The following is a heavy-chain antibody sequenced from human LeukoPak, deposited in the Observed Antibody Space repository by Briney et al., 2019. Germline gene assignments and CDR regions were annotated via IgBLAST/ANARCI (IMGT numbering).Heavy chain of an antibody. CDR1: GGSFSGYY. CDR3: ARGRYSCSWFPFDY. J-gene: IGHJ4*02. V-gene: IGHV4-34*01. CDR2: INHSGST. D-gene: IGHD6-13*01. Sequence: SETLSLTCAVYGGSFSGYYWSWIRQPPGKGLEWIGEINHSGSTNYNPSLKSRVTISVDTSKNQFSLKLSSVTAADTAVYYCARGRYSCSWFPFDYWGQGTLVTVSS.